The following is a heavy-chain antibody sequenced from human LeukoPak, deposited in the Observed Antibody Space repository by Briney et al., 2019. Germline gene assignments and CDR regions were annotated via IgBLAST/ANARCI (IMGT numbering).Heavy chain of an antibody. V-gene: IGHV1-46*01. CDR3: ARDGSDILTGYYFFDI. D-gene: IGHD3-9*01. Sequence: ASVKVSCKASGYTFTSYYMHWVRQAPGQGLEWMGIINPSGGSTSYAQKFQGRVTMTRDTSTSTVYMELSRLRSDDTAVYYCARDGSDILTGYYFFDIWGQGTMVTVSS. CDR1: GYTFTSYY. J-gene: IGHJ3*02. CDR2: INPSGGST.